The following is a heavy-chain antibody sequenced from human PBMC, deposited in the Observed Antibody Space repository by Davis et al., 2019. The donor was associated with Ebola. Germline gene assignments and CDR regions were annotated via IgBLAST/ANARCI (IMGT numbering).Heavy chain of an antibody. CDR2: ISYDGSNK. CDR3: ARGRFLRAWWYFDL. J-gene: IGHJ2*01. V-gene: IGHV3-30-3*01. CDR1: GFTFSSYA. D-gene: IGHD2/OR15-2a*01. Sequence: GGSLRLSCAASGFTFSSYAMHWVRQAPGKGLEWVAVISYDGSNKYYADSVKGRFTISRDNSKNTLYLQMNSLRAEDTAVYYCARGRFLRAWWYFDLWGRGTLVTVSS.